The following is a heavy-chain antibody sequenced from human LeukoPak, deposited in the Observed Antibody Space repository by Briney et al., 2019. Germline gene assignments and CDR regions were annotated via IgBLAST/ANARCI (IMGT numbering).Heavy chain of an antibody. CDR2: IFPGDSDT. Sequence: GESLKISCTVSGYIFTYYRIGWVRQMPGKGLEWMGIIFPGDSDTRYSPPFQGQVTTSADKSINTAYLQWSSLKASDTAMYYCARRGSGTYSPFDLWGQGTRVTVSS. D-gene: IGHD1-26*01. CDR1: GYIFTYYR. CDR3: ARRGSGTYSPFDL. J-gene: IGHJ4*02. V-gene: IGHV5-51*01.